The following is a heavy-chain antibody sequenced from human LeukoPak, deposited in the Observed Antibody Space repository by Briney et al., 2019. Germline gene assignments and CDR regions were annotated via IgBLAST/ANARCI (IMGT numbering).Heavy chain of an antibody. CDR3: ARVRGAYGGYEYYFDY. D-gene: IGHD5-12*01. Sequence: ASVKVSCKASGYTFTGYYMHWVRQAPGQGLEWMGWINPDSGGTNYAQKFQGRVTMTRDTSISTAYMELSGLRSDDTAVYYCARVRGAYGGYEYYFDYWGQGTLVTVSS. J-gene: IGHJ4*02. CDR2: INPDSGGT. CDR1: GYTFTGYY. V-gene: IGHV1-2*02.